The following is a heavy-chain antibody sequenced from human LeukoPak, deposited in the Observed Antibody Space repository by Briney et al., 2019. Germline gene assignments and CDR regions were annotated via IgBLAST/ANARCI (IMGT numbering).Heavy chain of an antibody. D-gene: IGHD3-10*01. J-gene: IGHJ4*02. V-gene: IGHV3-74*01. Sequence: PGGSLRLSCGASGFTFSNFWMHWVRQAPGKGLVWVSRTTSDGSTTTYADSVKGRFTITRDNAKNTLYLQMNSLSAEDTAVYYCARGPRGGTLDFWGQGTLVTVSS. CDR1: GFTFSNFW. CDR3: ARGPRGGTLDF. CDR2: TTSDGSTT.